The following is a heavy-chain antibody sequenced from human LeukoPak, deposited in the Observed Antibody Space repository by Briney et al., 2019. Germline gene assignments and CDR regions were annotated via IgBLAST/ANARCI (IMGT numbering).Heavy chain of an antibody. D-gene: IGHD3-3*01. Sequence: KPSGTLSLTCTVSGGSISSYYWSWIRQPPGKGLEWIGYIYYSGSTNYNPSLKSRVTISVDTSKNQFSLKLSSVTAADTAVYYCASGSGYYYYFDYWGQGTLVTVSS. V-gene: IGHV4-59*01. CDR1: GGSISSYY. CDR3: ASGSGYYYYFDY. J-gene: IGHJ4*02. CDR2: IYYSGST.